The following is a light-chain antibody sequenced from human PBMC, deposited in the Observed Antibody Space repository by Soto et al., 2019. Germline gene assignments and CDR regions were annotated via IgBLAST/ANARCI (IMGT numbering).Light chain of an antibody. V-gene: IGKV2-30*01. J-gene: IGKJ2*03. CDR1: LSLVNSDGNSY. Sequence: DVAMTQSPLSLSVTLRQPASISCTSSLSLVNSDGNSYLNWFHQRPGQSPRRLLYKASNRDSGVPDRFSGSGSGTDFALKISRVEAEDVGIYYCMQGSYWPSFGQGTRLEI. CDR3: MQGSYWPS. CDR2: KAS.